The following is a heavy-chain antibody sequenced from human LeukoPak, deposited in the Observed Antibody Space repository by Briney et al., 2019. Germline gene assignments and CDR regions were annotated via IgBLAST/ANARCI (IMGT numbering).Heavy chain of an antibody. CDR1: GFTFSSYA. D-gene: IGHD3-3*01. CDR2: ISSSGSTI. Sequence: GGSLRLSCAASGFTFSSYAMSWIRQAPGKGLEWVSYISSSGSTIYYADSVKGRFTISRDNAKNSLYLQMNSLRAEDTAVYYCARDLALRFLEWGLTHNWFDPWGQGTLVTVSS. V-gene: IGHV3-11*01. CDR3: ARDLALRFLEWGLTHNWFDP. J-gene: IGHJ5*02.